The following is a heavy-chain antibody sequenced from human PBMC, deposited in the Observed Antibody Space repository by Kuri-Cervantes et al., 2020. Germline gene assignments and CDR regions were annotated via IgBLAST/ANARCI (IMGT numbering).Heavy chain of an antibody. D-gene: IGHD6-19*01. CDR1: GYTFTSYG. CDR2: IIPISGTT. CDR3: ARDSSGWYSPTFDY. Sequence: SVKVSCKASGYTFTSYGISWVRQAPGQGLEWMGWIIPISGTTNYAQRFQGRVTITTDESTSTVYMELSSLRSEDTAVYYCARDSSGWYSPTFDYWGQGTLVTVSS. V-gene: IGHV1-69*05. J-gene: IGHJ4*02.